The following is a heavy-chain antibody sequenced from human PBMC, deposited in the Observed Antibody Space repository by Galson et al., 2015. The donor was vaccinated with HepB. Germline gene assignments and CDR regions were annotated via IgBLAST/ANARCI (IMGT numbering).Heavy chain of an antibody. V-gene: IGHV6-1*01. CDR1: GDSVSTNSAA. CDR2: TYYRSKWYN. CDR3: AREVEDAFDI. J-gene: IGHJ3*02. Sequence: CAISGDSVSTNSAAWNWIRQSPSRGLEWLTRTYYRSKWYNGYAVSVKSRITINPDTSKNHLSLHLNSVTPEDTAVYYCAREVEDAFDIWGQGTMVTVSS.